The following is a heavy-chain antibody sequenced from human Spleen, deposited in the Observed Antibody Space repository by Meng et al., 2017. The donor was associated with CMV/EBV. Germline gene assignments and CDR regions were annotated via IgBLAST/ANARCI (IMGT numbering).Heavy chain of an antibody. Sequence: GSLRLSCTVSGGSISSSSYYWGWIRQPPGKGLEWIGNIYYSGNTYYNPSLKSRVTISVDTSNNRLSLKLRSVTAADTAMYYCARESGSNPPEYYFDSWGQGKLVTVSS. CDR3: ARESGSNPPEYYFDS. V-gene: IGHV4-39*07. J-gene: IGHJ4*02. CDR2: IYYSGNT. CDR1: GGSISSSSYY. D-gene: IGHD1-26*01.